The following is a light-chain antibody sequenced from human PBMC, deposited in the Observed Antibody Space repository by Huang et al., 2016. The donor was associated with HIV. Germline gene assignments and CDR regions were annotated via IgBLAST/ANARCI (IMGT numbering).Light chain of an antibody. V-gene: IGKV1-39*01. CDR3: QQSYISPWT. J-gene: IGKJ1*01. CDR1: QSVGNS. CDR2: AS. Sequence: DIQMTQSPSSLSASVGDRVTITCRTSQSVGNSLNWYQKKPGKAPELLIYASSLQAWVSSRFSSSGSGTDFTLIISSLQPEDFATYYCQQSYISPWTFGQGTKVDLK.